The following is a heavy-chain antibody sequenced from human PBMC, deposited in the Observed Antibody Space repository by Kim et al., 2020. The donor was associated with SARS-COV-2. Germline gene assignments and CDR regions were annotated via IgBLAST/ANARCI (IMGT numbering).Heavy chain of an antibody. V-gene: IGHV1-3*01. Sequence: GNTKYSQKFQGGVTITRDTSASTAYMELSSLRSEDTAVYYCAREGLGFDPWGQGTLVTVSS. CDR2: GNT. CDR3: AREGLGFDP. J-gene: IGHJ5*02.